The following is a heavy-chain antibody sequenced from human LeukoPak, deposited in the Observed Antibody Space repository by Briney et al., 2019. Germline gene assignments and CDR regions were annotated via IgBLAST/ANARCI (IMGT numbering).Heavy chain of an antibody. Sequence: SETLSLTCAVYGGSFSGYYWSWIRQPPGKGLEWIGEINHSGSTNYNASLKSRVTISVDRSKDQFSLKLSSVTAADTAVYYCARDRYYGSGSYYKFDFWGQGTLVTVSS. J-gene: IGHJ4*02. D-gene: IGHD3-10*01. V-gene: IGHV4-34*01. CDR2: INHSGST. CDR3: ARDRYYGSGSYYKFDF. CDR1: GGSFSGYY.